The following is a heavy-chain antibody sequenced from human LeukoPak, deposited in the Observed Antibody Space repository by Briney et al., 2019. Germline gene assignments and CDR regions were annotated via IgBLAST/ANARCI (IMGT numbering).Heavy chain of an antibody. CDR2: ISYDGSNK. CDR3: ANDYGDSTPEG. CDR1: GLTFSTYG. Sequence: GKSLRLSCAASGLTFSTYGMHWVRQAPGKGLEWVAVISYDGSNKYYADSVKGRFTISRDNSKNTLYLQMNSLRAEDTAVYYCANDYGDSTPEGWGQGTLVTVSS. J-gene: IGHJ4*02. D-gene: IGHD4-17*01. V-gene: IGHV3-30*18.